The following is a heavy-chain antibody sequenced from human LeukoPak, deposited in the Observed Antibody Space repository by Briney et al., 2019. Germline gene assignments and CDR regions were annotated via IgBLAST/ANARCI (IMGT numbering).Heavy chain of an antibody. V-gene: IGHV3-11*04. J-gene: IGHJ4*02. Sequence: KSGGSLRLSCAASGFTFSDYYMNWIRQAPGKGLEWISYISNSGSTKYYADSVKGRFTISRDNAKNSVFLQMNSLRAEDTAVYYCAAVIDYWGQGTLVTVS. CDR1: GFTFSDYY. CDR2: ISNSGSTK. CDR3: AAVIDY.